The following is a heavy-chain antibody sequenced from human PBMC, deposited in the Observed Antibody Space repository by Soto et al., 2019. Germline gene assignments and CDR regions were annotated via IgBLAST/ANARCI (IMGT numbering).Heavy chain of an antibody. J-gene: IGHJ1*01. D-gene: IGHD6-13*01. CDR3: AKGSGSWNAEYFQH. CDR2: ISWNSGSI. V-gene: IGHV3-9*01. Sequence: PGGSLRLSCAASGFTFDDYAMHWVRQAPGKGLEWVSGISWNSGSIGYADSVKGRFTISRDNAKNSLYLQMNSLRAEDTALYYCAKGSGSWNAEYFQHWGQGTLVTVSS. CDR1: GFTFDDYA.